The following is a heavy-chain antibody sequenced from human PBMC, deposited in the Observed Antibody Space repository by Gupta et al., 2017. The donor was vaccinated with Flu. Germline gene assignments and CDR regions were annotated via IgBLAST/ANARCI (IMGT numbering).Heavy chain of an antibody. Sequence: RQAPGKGLEWVSSISSSSSYIYYADSVKGRFTISRHNAKNSLYLQMNSLRADDTAVYYCARAWDVTVAGTFDYWGQGTLVTVSS. CDR3: ARAWDVTVAGTFDY. CDR2: ISSSSSYI. D-gene: IGHD6-19*01. V-gene: IGHV3-21*01. J-gene: IGHJ4*02.